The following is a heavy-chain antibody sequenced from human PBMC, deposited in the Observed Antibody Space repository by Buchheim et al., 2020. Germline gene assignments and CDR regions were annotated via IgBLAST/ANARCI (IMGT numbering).Heavy chain of an antibody. Sequence: QVQLVQSGAEVKKPGASVKVSCKASGYTFTGYYMHWVRQAPGQGLEWMGWINPNSGGTNYAQKFQGRVTMTRDTTISTAYMELSRLRSDDTAVYYCAREKVVVVAATGGYYYYYGMDVWGQGTT. V-gene: IGHV1-2*02. CDR3: AREKVVVVAATGGYYYYYGMDV. D-gene: IGHD2-15*01. CDR2: INPNSGGT. CDR1: GYTFTGYY. J-gene: IGHJ6*02.